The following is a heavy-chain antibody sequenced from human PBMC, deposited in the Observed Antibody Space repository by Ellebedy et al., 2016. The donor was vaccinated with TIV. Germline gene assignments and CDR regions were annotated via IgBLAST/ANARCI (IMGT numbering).Heavy chain of an antibody. CDR2: ISSSGSTI. J-gene: IGHJ4*02. V-gene: IGHV3-11*01. CDR1: GFTFSDYY. D-gene: IGHD3-9*01. Sequence: GESLKISXAASGFTFSDYYMSWIRQAPGKGLEWVSYISSSGSTIYYADSVKGRFTISRDNAKNSLYLQMNSLRAEDTAVYYCAKGGYFDWLLPFDYWGQGTLVTVSS. CDR3: AKGGYFDWLLPFDY.